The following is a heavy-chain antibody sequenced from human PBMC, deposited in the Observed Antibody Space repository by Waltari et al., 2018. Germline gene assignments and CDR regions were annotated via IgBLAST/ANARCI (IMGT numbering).Heavy chain of an antibody. CDR3: ARGTTVTTSAFDI. CDR2: IYYSGST. CDR1: GGSISSHY. J-gene: IGHJ3*02. D-gene: IGHD4-17*01. Sequence: QVQLQESGPGLVKPSETLSLTCTVSGGSISSHYWRWIRQPPGKGLEWIGYIYYSGSTNDNPSLRSRVTTSVDTSKNQFSLKLSSVTAADTAVYYCARGTTVTTSAFDIWGQGTMVTVSS. V-gene: IGHV4-59*11.